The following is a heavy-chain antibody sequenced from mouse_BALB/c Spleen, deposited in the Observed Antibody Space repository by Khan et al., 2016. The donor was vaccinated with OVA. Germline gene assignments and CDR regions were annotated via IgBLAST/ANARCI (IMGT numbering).Heavy chain of an antibody. CDR3: ARGGYGTVAY. D-gene: IGHD2-1*01. Sequence: QVQLQQSGAELVRPGTSVKVSCKASGYAFSDYLIEWVKQRPGQGLEWIGVINPGSGNTNYNANFKGKETLTADKSPSTAYMQLSSLTSDDSAVAFCARGGYGTVAYWGKGTPVTVSA. V-gene: IGHV1-54*01. CDR1: GYAFSDYL. CDR2: INPGSGNT. J-gene: IGHJ3*01.